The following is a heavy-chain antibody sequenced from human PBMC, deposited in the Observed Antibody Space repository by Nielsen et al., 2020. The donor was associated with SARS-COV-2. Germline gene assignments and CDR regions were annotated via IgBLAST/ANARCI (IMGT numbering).Heavy chain of an antibody. V-gene: IGHV3-9*01. D-gene: IGHD3-3*01. CDR2: ISWNSGSI. Sequence: SLKISCAASGFTFDDYSMHWVRQAPGKGLEWVSGISWNSGSIGYADSVKGRFTISRDNAKNSLYLQMNSLRAEDTAVYYCARDGGYDFWSGYYRYYYYGMDVWGQGTTVTVSS. J-gene: IGHJ6*02. CDR1: GFTFDDYS. CDR3: ARDGGYDFWSGYYRYYYYGMDV.